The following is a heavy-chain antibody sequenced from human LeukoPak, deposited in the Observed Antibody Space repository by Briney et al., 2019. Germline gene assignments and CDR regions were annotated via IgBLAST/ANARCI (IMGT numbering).Heavy chain of an antibody. CDR3: AKDQTEVVVAATGNDY. CDR2: ISGSGGST. Sequence: GGSLRLSCAASRFTFSSYAMSWVRQAPGKGLEWVSAISGSGGSTYYADSVKGRFTISRDNSKNALYLQMNSLRAEDTAVYYCAKDQTEVVVAATGNDYWGQGTLVTVSS. J-gene: IGHJ4*02. CDR1: RFTFSSYA. V-gene: IGHV3-23*01. D-gene: IGHD2-15*01.